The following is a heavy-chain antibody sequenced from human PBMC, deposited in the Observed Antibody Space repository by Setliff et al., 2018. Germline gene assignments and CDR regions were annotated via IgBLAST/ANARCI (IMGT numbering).Heavy chain of an antibody. CDR3: ARHHGVVGYYGSRTYHYFDP. CDR2: IYYRGDT. D-gene: IGHD3-10*01. J-gene: IGHJ5*02. Sequence: SETLSLTCTVSGDSVSSSRFYWAWIRQPPGKGLEWIGRIYYRGDTYYNASLKGRLTISVDTAQNQFSLRLSSVDASDTATYYCARHHGVVGYYGSRTYHYFDPWGRGTLVTVSS. CDR1: GDSVSSSRFY. V-gene: IGHV4-39*01.